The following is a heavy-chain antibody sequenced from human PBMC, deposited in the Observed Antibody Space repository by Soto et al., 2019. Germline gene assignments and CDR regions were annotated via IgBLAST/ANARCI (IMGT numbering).Heavy chain of an antibody. Sequence: QVQLVESGGGLVKPGGFLRVSCAASGVTFSDYYMSWIRQAPGKGLEWVSYISSSSSYTNYADSVKGRFTISRDNAKNSLYLQMNSLRAEDTALYYCARDHHRYSGYDYVDYWGQGTLVTVSS. J-gene: IGHJ4*02. V-gene: IGHV3-11*05. CDR2: ISSSSSYT. D-gene: IGHD5-12*01. CDR3: ARDHHRYSGYDYVDY. CDR1: GVTFSDYY.